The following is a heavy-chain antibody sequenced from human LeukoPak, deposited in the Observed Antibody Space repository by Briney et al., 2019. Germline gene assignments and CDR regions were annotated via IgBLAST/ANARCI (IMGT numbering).Heavy chain of an antibody. V-gene: IGHV3-20*04. CDR2: INWNGGST. J-gene: IGHJ6*03. Sequence: GGPLRFSCAAPGFMFHDFGLTWVAQAPGRGLGGVAGINWNGGSTTYADSVKGRFTISRDNAKNSLSLEMHSLRVEDTAFYYCARRMGAYYYMDVWGTGTTVTVSS. CDR3: ARRMGAYYYMDV. D-gene: IGHD3-16*01. CDR1: GFMFHDFG.